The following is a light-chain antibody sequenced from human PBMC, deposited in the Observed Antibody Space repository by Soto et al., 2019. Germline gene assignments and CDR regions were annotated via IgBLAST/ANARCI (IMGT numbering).Light chain of an antibody. CDR1: QSINSE. J-gene: IGKJ2*01. CDR3: QQGHNWPLT. V-gene: IGKV3-15*01. CDR2: GAS. Sequence: EIVMTQSPATLSLSPGERAALSCRASQSINSELAWYQQKPGLPPRLLIYGASTRATGVPARFTGSESGSEFTLTISGLQSEEFAVYYCQQGHNWPLTFGQGTRLEI.